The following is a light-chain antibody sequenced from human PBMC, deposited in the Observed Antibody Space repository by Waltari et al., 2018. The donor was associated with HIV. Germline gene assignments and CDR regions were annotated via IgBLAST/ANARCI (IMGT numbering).Light chain of an antibody. CDR1: SSDVGGYNY. CDR3: SSYAGSNKLV. J-gene: IGLJ2*01. V-gene: IGLV2-8*01. CDR2: EVT. Sequence: QSALTQPPSASGSPGQSVTISCTGTSSDVGGYNYVSWYQQHPGNAPNLIIYEVTEPPSGVPDRFSGSKSGNTASLTVSGLQAEDEADYYCSSYAGSNKLVFGGGTKLTVV.